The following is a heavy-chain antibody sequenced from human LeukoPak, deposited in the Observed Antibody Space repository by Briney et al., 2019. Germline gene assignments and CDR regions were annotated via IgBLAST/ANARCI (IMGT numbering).Heavy chain of an antibody. Sequence: PGGSLRLSCAASGLTFSNYGMHWVRQAPGKGLEWVSGISGSGVSTYYADSVKGRFTISRDNSKNTLYLQMSSLRAEDTAVYYCAKIPQTASVVDLDYWGQGNLVTVSS. CDR2: ISGSGVST. V-gene: IGHV3-23*01. CDR1: GLTFSNYG. CDR3: AKIPQTASVVDLDY. D-gene: IGHD2-15*01. J-gene: IGHJ4*02.